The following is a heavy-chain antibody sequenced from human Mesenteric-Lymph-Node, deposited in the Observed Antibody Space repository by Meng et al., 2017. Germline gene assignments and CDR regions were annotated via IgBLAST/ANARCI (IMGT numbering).Heavy chain of an antibody. D-gene: IGHD3-22*01. Sequence: QLQGRGPGLGTPSDPRPLTLPGAGYSITGTSWWGWNRQPPGKGLEWIGYIYYSGSTSYNPSLKSRVTMSVDTSKNQFSLNLNSVTAVDTAVYYCARNVPGTSAYYDWGQGTLVTVSS. CDR1: GYSITGTSW. CDR3: ARNVPGTSAYYD. V-gene: IGHV4-28*01. CDR2: IYYSGST. J-gene: IGHJ4*02.